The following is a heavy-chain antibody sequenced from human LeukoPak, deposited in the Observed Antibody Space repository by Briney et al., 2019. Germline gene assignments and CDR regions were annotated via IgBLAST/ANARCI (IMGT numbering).Heavy chain of an antibody. CDR3: ARLGGETTRFDL. Sequence: GGSLRLSCAASGFTFRNYWMSWVRQAPGRGLDWVATIKQDGILKHYVDSVKGRFTISGDNAANSLYLHMDNLRVEDTAVYYCARLGGETTRFDLWGQGALVTVSS. CDR2: IKQDGILK. CDR1: GFTFRNYW. V-gene: IGHV3-7*01. D-gene: IGHD3-16*01. J-gene: IGHJ5*02.